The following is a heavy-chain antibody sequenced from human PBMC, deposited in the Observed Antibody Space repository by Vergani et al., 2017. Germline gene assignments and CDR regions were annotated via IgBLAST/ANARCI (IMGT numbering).Heavy chain of an antibody. CDR3: TARGYSSSWYVY. CDR1: GGSISSSSYY. CDR2: IYYSGST. J-gene: IGHJ4*02. Sequence: QLQLQESGPGLVKPSETLSLTCTVSGGSISSSSYYWGWIRQPPGKGLEWIGSIYYSGSTYYNPSLKSRVTISVDTSKNQFSLKLSSVTAADTAVYYCTARGYSSSWYVYWGQGTLGTVSS. V-gene: IGHV4-39*07. D-gene: IGHD6-13*01.